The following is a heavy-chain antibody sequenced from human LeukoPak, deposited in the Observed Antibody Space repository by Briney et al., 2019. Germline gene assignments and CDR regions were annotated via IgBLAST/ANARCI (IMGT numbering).Heavy chain of an antibody. CDR1: GGSISSHY. J-gene: IGHJ4*02. V-gene: IGHV4-59*08. D-gene: IGHD5-12*01. CDR3: ARMGGYRGYSTH. CDR2: ILYSGTT. Sequence: SETLSLTCTVSGGSISSHYWSWIRQPPGKGLEWIGYILYSGTTNSKPSLKSRVTISVDTSKNQTSLKLSSVTAADTAVYYCARMGGYRGYSTHWGQGTLVTVSS.